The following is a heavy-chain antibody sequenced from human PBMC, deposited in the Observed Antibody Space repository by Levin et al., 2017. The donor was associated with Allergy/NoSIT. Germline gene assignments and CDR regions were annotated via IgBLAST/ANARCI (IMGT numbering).Heavy chain of an antibody. J-gene: IGHJ4*02. D-gene: IGHD3-3*01. V-gene: IGHV4-39*07. Sequence: SETLSLTCTVSGGSISSSSYYWGWIRQPPGKGLEWIGSIYYSGSTYYNPSLKSRATISVDTSKNQFSLKLSSVTAADTAVYYCARSSKGYYDFWSGLGPPPPTFQYYFDYWGQGTLVTVSS. CDR1: GGSISSSSYY. CDR2: IYYSGST. CDR3: ARSSKGYYDFWSGLGPPPPTFQYYFDY.